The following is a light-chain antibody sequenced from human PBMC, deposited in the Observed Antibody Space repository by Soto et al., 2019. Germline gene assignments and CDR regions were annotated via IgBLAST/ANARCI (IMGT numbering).Light chain of an antibody. CDR3: QQANSFPYT. J-gene: IGKJ5*01. V-gene: IGKV1-12*01. CDR1: QDISTY. Sequence: IQITQSPSSVSASVGDRVSITCRASQDISTYLAWYQQKPGQAPKLLIYAASTLQSGVPSRFSGGGSGTDFTLTISSLQPEDFATYYCQQANSFPYTFGQGTRLEIK. CDR2: AAS.